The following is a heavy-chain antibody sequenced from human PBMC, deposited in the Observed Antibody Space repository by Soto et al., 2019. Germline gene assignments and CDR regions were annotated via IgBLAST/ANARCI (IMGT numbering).Heavy chain of an antibody. Sequence: QITLKESGPTLVKPTQTLTQTCTFSGFSLSTSGVGVGWIRQPPGKALELLALIYWDDDKRYSPSLRSMLTISQDTSNNQAVLTMTSMHTVYTATYHSLQTRCGGHCLKFYASLFYYGMAVWAQGATV. V-gene: IGHV2-5*02. CDR1: GFSLSTSGVG. CDR2: IYWDDDK. CDR3: LQTRCGGHCLKFYASLFYYGMAV. D-gene: IGHD2-21*02. J-gene: IGHJ6*01.